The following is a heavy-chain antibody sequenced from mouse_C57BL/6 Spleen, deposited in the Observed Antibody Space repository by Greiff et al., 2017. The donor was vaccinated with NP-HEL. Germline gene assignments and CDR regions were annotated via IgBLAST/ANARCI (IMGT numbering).Heavy chain of an antibody. CDR1: GYSITSGYY. CDR3: ARADSSGYGFAY. J-gene: IGHJ3*01. CDR2: ISYDGSN. V-gene: IGHV3-6*01. D-gene: IGHD3-2*02. Sequence: EVQLQESGPGLVKPSQSLSLTCSVTGYSITSGYYWNWIRQFPGNKREWMGYISYDGSNNYNPSLKNRISITRDTSKNQFFLKLNSVTTEDTATYYCARADSSGYGFAYWGQGTLVTVSA.